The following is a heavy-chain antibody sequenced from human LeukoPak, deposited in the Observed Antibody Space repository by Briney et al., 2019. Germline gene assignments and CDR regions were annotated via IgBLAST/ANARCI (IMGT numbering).Heavy chain of an antibody. J-gene: IGHJ4*02. CDR1: GFTFNFYS. CDR3: ARDLGRLN. D-gene: IGHD1-26*01. CDR2: IGSSTTYI. Sequence: GGSLRLSCAASGFTFNFYSMNWVRQAPGKGLEWVSSIGSSTTYIYYADSVKGRFTISRDNAKNSLYLQMNSLRAEDTAVYYCARDLGRLNWGQGTLVTVSS. V-gene: IGHV3-21*01.